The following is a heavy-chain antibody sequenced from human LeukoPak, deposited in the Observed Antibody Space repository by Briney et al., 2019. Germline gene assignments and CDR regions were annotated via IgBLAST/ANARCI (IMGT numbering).Heavy chain of an antibody. Sequence: GGSLRLSCAAFDFTFVDYAMGWGRQTPGKGLDWVSTISSGGGSSYYADSVKGRFTISRDNSKNTFYLQMTSLRAEDTAISYCAKGMRPHPTMMLYFDSWGQGTLVTVSS. CDR3: AKGMRPHPTMMLYFDS. V-gene: IGHV3-23*01. CDR1: DFTFVDYA. J-gene: IGHJ4*02. CDR2: ISSGGGSS. D-gene: IGHD3-22*01.